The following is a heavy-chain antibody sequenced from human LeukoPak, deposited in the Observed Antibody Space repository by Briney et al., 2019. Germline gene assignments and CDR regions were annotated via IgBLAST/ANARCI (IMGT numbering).Heavy chain of an antibody. V-gene: IGHV3-23*01. CDR2: ISGSGGST. J-gene: IGHJ3*02. CDR3: AKVKYYYDSSGYFPDAFDI. Sequence: GGSLRLSCAASGFTFSSYAMSWIGQAPGKWLEWVSAISGSGGSTYYADSVKGRFTISRDNSKNTLYLQMNSLRAEDTAVYYCAKVKYYYDSSGYFPDAFDIWGQGTMVTVSS. CDR1: GFTFSSYA. D-gene: IGHD3-22*01.